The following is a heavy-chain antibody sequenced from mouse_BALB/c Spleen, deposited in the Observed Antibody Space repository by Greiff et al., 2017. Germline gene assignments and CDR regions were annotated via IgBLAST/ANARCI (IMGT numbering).Heavy chain of an antibody. Sequence: VQLQQSGAELARPGASVKLSCKASGYTFTDYYINWVKQRTGQGLEWIGEIYPGSGNTYYNEKFKGKATLTADKSSSTAYMQLSSLTSEDSAVYFCARKVRAMDYWGQGTSVTVSS. D-gene: IGHD2-14*01. V-gene: IGHV1-77*01. CDR1: GYTFTDYY. J-gene: IGHJ4*01. CDR2: IYPGSGNT. CDR3: ARKVRAMDY.